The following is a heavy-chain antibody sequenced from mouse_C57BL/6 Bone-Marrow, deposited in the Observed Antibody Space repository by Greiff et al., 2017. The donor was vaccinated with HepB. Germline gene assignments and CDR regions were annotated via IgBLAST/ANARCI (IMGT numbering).Heavy chain of an antibody. CDR1: GYAFSSSW. V-gene: IGHV1-82*01. CDR2: IYPGDGDT. D-gene: IGHD1-1*01. Sequence: QVQLKESGPELVKPGASVKISCKASGYAFSSSWMNWVKQRPGKGLEWIGRIYPGDGDTNYNGKFKGKATLTADNSSSTAYMQLSSLTSEDSAVYFCARVTTVVPYWYFDVWGTGTTVTVSS. CDR3: ARVTTVVPYWYFDV. J-gene: IGHJ1*03.